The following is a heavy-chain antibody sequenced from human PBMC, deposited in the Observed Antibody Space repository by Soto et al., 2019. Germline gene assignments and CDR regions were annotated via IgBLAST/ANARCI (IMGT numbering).Heavy chain of an antibody. V-gene: IGHV1-2*04. J-gene: IGHJ4*02. CDR2: INPNSGAT. CDR3: ARGVSGWSPFDL. Sequence: GASVKVSCKASGYTFTDYYVHWVRQAPGQGLEWMGWINPNSGATNYAQKFQGWVTLTRDTSVSTAYMELNRLKSDDTAVFFCARGVSGWSPFDLWGQGTLVTVSS. CDR1: GYTFTDYY. D-gene: IGHD6-19*01.